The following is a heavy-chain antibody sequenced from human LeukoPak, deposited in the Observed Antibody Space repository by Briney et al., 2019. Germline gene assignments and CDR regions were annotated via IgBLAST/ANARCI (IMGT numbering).Heavy chain of an antibody. Sequence: GGALRLSCAASGFTFSSYSMSWVRQAPGRGLEWVSAISGNGDSTYYADSVKGRFTISRDNSKNTLFLQMSSLRAEDTAVYYCAKGDYGGDFRYFDYWGQGTLGTVSS. V-gene: IGHV3-23*01. J-gene: IGHJ4*02. CDR2: ISGNGDST. CDR1: GFTFSSYS. D-gene: IGHD4-23*01. CDR3: AKGDYGGDFRYFDY.